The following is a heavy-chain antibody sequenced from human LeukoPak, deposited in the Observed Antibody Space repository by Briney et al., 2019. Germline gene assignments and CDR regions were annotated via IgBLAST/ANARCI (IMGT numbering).Heavy chain of an antibody. V-gene: IGHV3-30-3*01. D-gene: IGHD6-13*01. Sequence: GGSLRLSCAASGFTFSSYAMHWVRQAPGKGLEWVAVISYDGSNKYYADSVKGRFTISRDNSKNTLYLQMNSLRAEDTAVYYCARDKEGSSWYVDYWGQGTLVTVSS. CDR2: ISYDGSNK. CDR3: ARDKEGSSWYVDY. J-gene: IGHJ4*02. CDR1: GFTFSSYA.